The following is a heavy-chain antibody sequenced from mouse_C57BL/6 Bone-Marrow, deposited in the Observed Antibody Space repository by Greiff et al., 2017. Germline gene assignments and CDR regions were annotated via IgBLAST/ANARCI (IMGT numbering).Heavy chain of an antibody. D-gene: IGHD1-1*01. CDR2: IDPGSGST. V-gene: IGHV1-55*01. J-gene: IGHJ1*03. CDR1: GYTFTSYW. CDR3: ARYYYGSSPYWYFDV. Sequence: QVQLQQPGAELVKPGASVKMSCKASGYTFTSYWITWVKQRPVQGLEWIGDIDPGSGSTNYTEKFKSKATLTVDTSSSTAYMQLSSLTSEDSAVYYCARYYYGSSPYWYFDVWGTGTTVTVSS.